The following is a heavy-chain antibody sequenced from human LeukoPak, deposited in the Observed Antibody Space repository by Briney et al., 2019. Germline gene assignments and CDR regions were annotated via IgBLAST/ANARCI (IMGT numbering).Heavy chain of an antibody. CDR3: ARGTYYYDSSGYYYAY. CDR1: GYSISSGYY. CDR2: MYHSGST. J-gene: IGHJ4*02. V-gene: IGHV4-38-2*02. Sequence: SETLSLTCTVSGYSISSGYYWGWIRQPPGKGLEWIGSMYHSGSTYYNPSLKSRVTISVDTSKNQFSLKLSSVTAADTAVYYCARGTYYYDSSGYYYAYWGQGTLVTVSS. D-gene: IGHD3-22*01.